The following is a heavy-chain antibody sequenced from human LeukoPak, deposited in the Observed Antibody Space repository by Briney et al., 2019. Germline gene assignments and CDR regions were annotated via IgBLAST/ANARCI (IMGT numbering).Heavy chain of an antibody. V-gene: IGHV3-74*01. J-gene: IGHJ6*02. CDR2: TSNDGSST. Sequence: PGGSLRLSCAASGFTFSTYWMHWVRQAPGKGLVWLSRTSNDGSSTTYADSVKGRFTISRDNTKNTLYVQMDSLRPEDTAVHYCARGIWRSYGLDVWGQGTTVTVSS. CDR1: GFTFSTYW. CDR3: ARGIWRSYGLDV.